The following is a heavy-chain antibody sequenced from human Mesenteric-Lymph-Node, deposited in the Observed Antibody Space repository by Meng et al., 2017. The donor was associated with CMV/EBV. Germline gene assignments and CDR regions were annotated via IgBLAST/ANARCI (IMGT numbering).Heavy chain of an antibody. J-gene: IGHJ4*02. CDR2: INHSGST. Sequence: SETLSLTCTVSADSISRGDYYWNWIRQPPGKGLEWIGEINHSGSTNYNPSLKSRVTISVDTSKNQFSLKLSSVTAADTAVYYCARDLGGGNDYWGQGTLVTVSS. V-gene: IGHV4-34*01. CDR3: ARDLGGGNDY. D-gene: IGHD3-16*01. CDR1: ADSISRGDYY.